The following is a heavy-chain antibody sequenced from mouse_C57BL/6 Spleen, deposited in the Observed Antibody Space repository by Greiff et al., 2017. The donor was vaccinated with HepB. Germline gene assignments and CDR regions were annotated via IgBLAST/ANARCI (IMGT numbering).Heavy chain of an antibody. Sequence: EVQLQQSGTVLARPGASVKMSCKTSGYTFTSYWMHWVKQRPGQGLEWIGAIYPGNGDTSYNQKFKGKAKLTASTSASTAYMELSSLTNEYSAVYYCTDYTTVVAFDYWGQGTTLTVSS. CDR1: GYTFTSYW. D-gene: IGHD1-1*01. CDR3: TDYTTVVAFDY. CDR2: IYPGNGDT. J-gene: IGHJ2*01. V-gene: IGHV1-5*01.